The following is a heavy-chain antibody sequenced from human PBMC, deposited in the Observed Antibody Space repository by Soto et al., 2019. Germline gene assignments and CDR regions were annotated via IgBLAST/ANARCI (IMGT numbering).Heavy chain of an antibody. CDR1: GYTFTRYW. J-gene: IGHJ4*02. CDR3: ARPDSAMVTNY. D-gene: IGHD5-18*01. V-gene: IGHV5-51*01. CDR2: INPGDSET. Sequence: GESLKISCKTSGYTFTRYWIGWVRQMPGKGLEWMGIINPGDSETRYSPSFEGQVTISADKSINTAYVQWSSLKASDTAMYYCARPDSAMVTNYWGQGTLVTVSS.